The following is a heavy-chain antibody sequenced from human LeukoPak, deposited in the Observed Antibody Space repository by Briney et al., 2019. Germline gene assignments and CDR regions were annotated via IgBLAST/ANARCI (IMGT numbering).Heavy chain of an antibody. D-gene: IGHD2-15*01. J-gene: IGHJ6*03. V-gene: IGHV3-23*01. CDR2: ISGSGGST. CDR1: GFTFSSYG. Sequence: GGTLRLSCAASGFTFSSYGMSWVRQAPGKGLEWVSAISGSGGSTYYADSVKGRFTISRDNSKNTLYLQMNSLRAEDTAVYYCARGQAVYCSGGSCYHNWVLHYYMDVWGKGTTVTISS. CDR3: ARGQAVYCSGGSCYHNWVLHYYMDV.